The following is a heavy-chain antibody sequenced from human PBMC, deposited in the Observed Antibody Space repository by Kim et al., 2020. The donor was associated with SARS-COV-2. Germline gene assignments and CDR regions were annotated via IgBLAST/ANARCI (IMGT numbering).Heavy chain of an antibody. V-gene: IGHV3-23*01. J-gene: IGHJ4*02. CDR1: GFTFINYA. CDR2: ISGGSVSI. D-gene: IGHD7-27*01. Sequence: GGSLRLSCAAPGFTFINYAMSWVRQAPGKGLEWVSSISGGSVSIYYADSVRGRFTISRDNSKNTLYLQMNSLRAEDTAVYYCAKFFIPESLTSPFDDWGQGTLVTVSS. CDR3: AKFFIPESLTSPFDD.